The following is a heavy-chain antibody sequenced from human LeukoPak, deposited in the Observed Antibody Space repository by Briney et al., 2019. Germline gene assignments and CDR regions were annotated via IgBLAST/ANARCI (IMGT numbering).Heavy chain of an antibody. J-gene: IGHJ4*02. CDR2: ISYDGSNK. D-gene: IGHD3-9*01. CDR3: AREAYVDYYFDY. V-gene: IGHV3-30-3*01. CDR1: GFTFSSYA. Sequence: GGSLRLSCAASGFTFSSYAMHWVRQAPGKGLEWVAVISYDGSNKYYADSVKGRFTISRDNSKNTLYLQMNSLRAEDTAVHYCAREAYVDYYFDYWGQGTLVTVSS.